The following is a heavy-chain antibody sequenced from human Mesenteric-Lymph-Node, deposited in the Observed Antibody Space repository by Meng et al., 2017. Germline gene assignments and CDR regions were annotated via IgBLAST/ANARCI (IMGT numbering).Heavy chain of an antibody. V-gene: IGHV3-30-3*01. CDR2: VSHDGNSG. CDR3: ARDKSHYDGRSGWFDP. J-gene: IGHJ5*02. CDR1: CFTFTEYA. D-gene: IGHD3-16*01. Sequence: QVQLVESGGGVVQPGGPLRLSCAASCFTFTEYAMHWVRQGQGKGLEWVAIVSHDGNSGCYADSVKGRFSISRDNFGNTQYLQMNSLRPEDTAVYYCARDKSHYDGRSGWFDPWGQGTLVTVSS.